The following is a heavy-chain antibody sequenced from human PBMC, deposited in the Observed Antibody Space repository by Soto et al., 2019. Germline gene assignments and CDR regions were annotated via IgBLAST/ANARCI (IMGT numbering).Heavy chain of an antibody. CDR1: GGSVGSGSYY. J-gene: IGHJ5*02. CDR3: ARDSVFAYYSEHRIPYWFDP. Sequence: SETLSLTCTVSGGSVGSGSYYWSWIRQPLGKGLEWIGYIYYSGNTDYNPSLRGRATISVDKAKNHFSMQLTSVTSADTAIYYCARDSVFAYYSEHRIPYWFDPRGQGPLFPICS. V-gene: IGHV4-61*03. CDR2: IYYSGNT. D-gene: IGHD4-4*01.